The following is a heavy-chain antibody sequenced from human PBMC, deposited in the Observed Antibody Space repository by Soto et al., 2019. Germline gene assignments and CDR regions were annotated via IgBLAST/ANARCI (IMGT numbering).Heavy chain of an antibody. V-gene: IGHV1-8*01. D-gene: IGHD3-9*01. CDR3: ARERTYFGDY. Sequence: QVQLVQSGAEVKKPGASVKVSCKASGYTFTSYDINWVRQATGQGLEWMGWMNPNSGNTGYAQKCXGXVXKXXNTSISTAYMELSSLRSEDTAVYYCARERTYFGDYWGQGTLVTVSS. J-gene: IGHJ4*02. CDR1: GYTFTSYD. CDR2: MNPNSGNT.